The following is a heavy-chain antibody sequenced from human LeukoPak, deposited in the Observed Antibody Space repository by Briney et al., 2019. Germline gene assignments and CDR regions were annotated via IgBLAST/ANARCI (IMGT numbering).Heavy chain of an antibody. J-gene: IGHJ4*02. CDR3: ARDLMSGDYTFDY. Sequence: GGSLRLSCAVSGFTFSSFSMNWVRQAPGKGLEWVSYIIRTVSTIYYANSVKGRFTVSRDNAKDSLYLQMNNLRDEDTAVYYCARDLMSGDYTFDYWGQGALVAVSS. CDR1: GFTFSSFS. V-gene: IGHV3-48*02. CDR2: IIRTVSTI. D-gene: IGHD4-11*01.